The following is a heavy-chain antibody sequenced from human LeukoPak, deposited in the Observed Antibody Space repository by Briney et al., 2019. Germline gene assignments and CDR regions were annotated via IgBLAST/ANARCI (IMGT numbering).Heavy chain of an antibody. Sequence: GRSLRLSCAASGFTFSSYAMHWVRQAPGKGLEWVAVISYDGSNKYYADSVKGRFTISRDNSKNTLYLQMNSLRAEDTAVYYCAKDLGGYYFDYWGQGTLVTVSS. J-gene: IGHJ4*02. CDR1: GFTFSSYA. D-gene: IGHD3-16*01. V-gene: IGHV3-30-3*01. CDR3: AKDLGGYYFDY. CDR2: ISYDGSNK.